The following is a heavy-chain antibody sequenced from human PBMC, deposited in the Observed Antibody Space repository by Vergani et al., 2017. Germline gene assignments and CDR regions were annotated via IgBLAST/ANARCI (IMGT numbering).Heavy chain of an antibody. CDR1: GYTFTGYY. CDR3: AKDLSRYYYDSGSSPTWDY. J-gene: IGHJ4*02. Sequence: QVQLVQSGAEVKKPGASVKVSCKASGYTFTGYYMHWVRQAPGQGLEWMGWINPNSGGTNYAQKFQGRVTMTRDTSISTAYMELSRLRSDDTAVYYCAKDLSRYYYDSGSSPTWDYWGQGTLVTVSS. D-gene: IGHD3-10*01. CDR2: INPNSGGT. V-gene: IGHV1-2*02.